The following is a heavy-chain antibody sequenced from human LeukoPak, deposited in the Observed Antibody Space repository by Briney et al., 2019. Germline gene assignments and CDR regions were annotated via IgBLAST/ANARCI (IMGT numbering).Heavy chain of an antibody. Sequence: GGSLRLSCAASGFTLSSYAMSWVRQAPGKGLEWVSAISDSGNTYHADSVKGRFTISRDSSKNTLFLQMNRLRPEDAAVYYCAKEVESRIAAAGTYYFDYWGQGTLVTVSS. J-gene: IGHJ4*02. CDR3: AKEVESRIAAAGTYYFDY. V-gene: IGHV3-23*01. D-gene: IGHD6-13*01. CDR2: ISDSGNT. CDR1: GFTLSSYA.